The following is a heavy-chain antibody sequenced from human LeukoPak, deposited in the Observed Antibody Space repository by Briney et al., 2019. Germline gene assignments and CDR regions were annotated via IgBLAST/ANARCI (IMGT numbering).Heavy chain of an antibody. CDR3: ARITYDFWSGYYMPDDP. Sequence: GASVKVSCTASGYTFTNYGISWVRQAHGQGLEWMGWISIYNGNTDYAQKLRGRFTMSTDTSTSTAYMELRSLRSDATAVYYCARITYDFWSGYYMPDDPWGQGTLVTVSS. CDR2: ISIYNGNT. J-gene: IGHJ5*02. D-gene: IGHD3-3*01. CDR1: GYTFTNYG. V-gene: IGHV1-18*01.